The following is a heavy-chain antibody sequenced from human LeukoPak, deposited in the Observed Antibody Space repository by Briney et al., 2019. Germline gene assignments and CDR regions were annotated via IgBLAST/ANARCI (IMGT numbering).Heavy chain of an antibody. CDR3: ARLYTAAVLWYFDY. Sequence: PGGSLRLSCAASGFTFSDYYMSWIRQAPGKGLEWVSYISSSGSTIYYADSVKGRFTISRDNAKNSLYLQMNSLRAEDTAVYYCARLYTAAVLWYFDYWGQGTLVTVSS. D-gene: IGHD3-16*01. CDR2: ISSSGSTI. J-gene: IGHJ4*02. V-gene: IGHV3-11*04. CDR1: GFTFSDYY.